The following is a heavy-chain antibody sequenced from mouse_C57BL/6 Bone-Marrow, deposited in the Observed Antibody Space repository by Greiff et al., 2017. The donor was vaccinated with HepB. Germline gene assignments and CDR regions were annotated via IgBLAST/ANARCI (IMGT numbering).Heavy chain of an antibody. CDR3: DFDGGYSYAVDY. V-gene: IGHV1-76*01. CDR1: GYTFTDYY. J-gene: IGHJ4*01. D-gene: IGHD2-3*01. Sequence: QVQLQQSGAELVRPGASVKLSCKASGYTFTDYYINWVKQRPGQGLEWIARIYPGSGNTYYNEKFKGKATLTAEKSSSTAYMQLSSLTSEAAAVSFCDFDGGYSYAVDYWGQGTSVTVSS. CDR2: IYPGSGNT.